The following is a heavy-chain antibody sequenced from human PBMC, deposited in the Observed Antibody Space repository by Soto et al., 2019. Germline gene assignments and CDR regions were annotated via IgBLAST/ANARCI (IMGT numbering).Heavy chain of an antibody. V-gene: IGHV4-59*01. CDR2: ISYGGNT. CDR3: ARAPMVLSRSYFDS. CDR1: GGSISNFY. Sequence: SETLSLTCTVSGGSISNFYWSWIRQPPGKGLEWIGYISYGGNTNYNPSLKSRVSISVNTSKNQLSLNLTSVTAADTAVYYCARAPMVLSRSYFDSWGQGTPVTVSS. D-gene: IGHD2-8*01. J-gene: IGHJ4*02.